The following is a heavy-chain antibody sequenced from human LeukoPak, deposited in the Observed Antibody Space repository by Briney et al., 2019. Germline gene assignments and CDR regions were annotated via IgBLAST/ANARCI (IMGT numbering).Heavy chain of an antibody. Sequence: PGGSLRLSCAASGFTFSSYWMRWVRQAPGKGLVWVSRVNSDGTGTTYADSVEGRFTISRDNAKNTVYLQMTSLKAEDTAIYYCIRTLIVATSPYMDVWGKGTTVTVSS. D-gene: IGHD5-12*01. CDR1: GFTFSSYW. J-gene: IGHJ6*03. V-gene: IGHV3-74*01. CDR2: VNSDGTGT. CDR3: IRTLIVATSPYMDV.